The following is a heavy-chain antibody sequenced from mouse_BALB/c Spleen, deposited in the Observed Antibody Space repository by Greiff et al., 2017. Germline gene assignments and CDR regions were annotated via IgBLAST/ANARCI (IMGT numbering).Heavy chain of an antibody. CDR2: ISSGSSTI. D-gene: IGHD2-4*01. CDR1: GFTFSSYG. J-gene: IGHJ4*01. V-gene: IGHV5-17*02. Sequence: EVKLVESGGGLVQPGGSRKLSCAASGFTFSSYGMHWVRQAPEKGLEWVAYISSGSSTIYYADTVKGRFTISRDNPKNTLFLQMTSLRSEDTAMYYCATSTVIATDYAMDYWGQGTSVTVSS. CDR3: ATSTVIATDYAMDY.